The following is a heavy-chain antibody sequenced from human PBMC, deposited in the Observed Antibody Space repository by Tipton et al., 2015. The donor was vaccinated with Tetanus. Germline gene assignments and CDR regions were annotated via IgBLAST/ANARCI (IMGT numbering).Heavy chain of an antibody. J-gene: IGHJ6*03. D-gene: IGHD5-12*01. CDR2: SYFSGNT. Sequence: LRLSCTVSGASISTYSWTWIRQSPGKGLEWIAYSYFSGNTNYNPSLKTRVTMSPDTSKNQVSLRLNSVTAADTAVYYCARAGEGGYDATMGFYYYYMDVWGKGTTVTVSS. V-gene: IGHV4-59*01. CDR3: ARAGEGGYDATMGFYYYYMDV. CDR1: GASISTYS.